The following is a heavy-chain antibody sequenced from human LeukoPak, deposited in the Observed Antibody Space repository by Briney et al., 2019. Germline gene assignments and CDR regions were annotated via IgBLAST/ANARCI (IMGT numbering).Heavy chain of an antibody. V-gene: IGHV1-46*01. CDR3: ARDGYDILTGYYTLLDY. CDR1: GYTFTSYC. Sequence: ASVKVSCKASGYTFTSYCMHWVRQAPGQGLEWMGIINPSGGSTSYAQKFQGRVTMTRDTSTSTVYMELSSLRSEDTAVYYCARDGYDILTGYYTLLDYWGQGTLVTVSS. CDR2: INPSGGST. J-gene: IGHJ4*02. D-gene: IGHD3-9*01.